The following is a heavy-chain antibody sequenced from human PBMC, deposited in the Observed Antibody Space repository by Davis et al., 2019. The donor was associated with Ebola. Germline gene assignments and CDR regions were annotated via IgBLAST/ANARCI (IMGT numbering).Heavy chain of an antibody. D-gene: IGHD2-2*02. CDR1: GFTFSSYS. J-gene: IGHJ6*02. V-gene: IGHV3-48*01. CDR2: ISSSSSTI. CDR3: AKDRDCSSTSCYSYYYYYGMDV. Sequence: GESLKISCAASGFTFSSYSMNWVRQAPGKGLEWVSYISSSSSTIYYADSVKGRFTISRDNSKNTLYLQMNSLRAEDTAVYYCAKDRDCSSTSCYSYYYYYGMDVWGQGTTVTVSS.